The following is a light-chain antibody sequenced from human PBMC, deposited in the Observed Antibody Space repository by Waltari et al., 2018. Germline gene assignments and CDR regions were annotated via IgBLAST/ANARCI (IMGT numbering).Light chain of an antibody. CDR2: EVS. J-gene: IGLJ2*01. Sequence: QSALTQPASVSGSPGQSITISCTGTSSDVGGYNYVPWYQQHPGKVPKLMIFEVSHRSSGVSDRFSGSKSGNTASLTISGLQAEDEADYYCSSYGSGSTLVVFGGGTKVTVL. CDR1: SSDVGGYNY. V-gene: IGLV2-14*01. CDR3: SSYGSGSTLVV.